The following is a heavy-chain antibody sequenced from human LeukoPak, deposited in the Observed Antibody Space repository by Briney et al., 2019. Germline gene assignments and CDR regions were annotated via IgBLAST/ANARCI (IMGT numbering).Heavy chain of an antibody. CDR2: IGSSGSDI. CDR1: GFTFSNYE. V-gene: IGHV3-48*03. Sequence: GGSLRLSCAASGFTFSNYEIHWVRQAPGKGLEWVSYIGSSGSDIYYADSVKGRFTISRDNAKNSLYLQMNSLRAEDTAVYYCARRPPERWVWFGELLHYYFDYWGQGTLVTVSS. J-gene: IGHJ4*02. CDR3: ARRPPERWVWFGELLHYYFDY. D-gene: IGHD3-10*01.